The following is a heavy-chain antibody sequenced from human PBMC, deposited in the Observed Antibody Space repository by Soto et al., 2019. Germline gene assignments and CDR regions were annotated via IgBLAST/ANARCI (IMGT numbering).Heavy chain of an antibody. J-gene: IGHJ4*02. V-gene: IGHV3-66*04. D-gene: IGHD3-16*01. Sequence: GGSLRLSWAASGCNVSSNYISWVRQAPGKRLEWVSILYSVGSEYYADSVKGRFTISRDNAKNTVYLQMNSLRAEDTAVYYCSRLLGISHRLFDYWGQGT. CDR2: LYSVGSE. CDR3: SRLLGISHRLFDY. CDR1: GCNVSSNY.